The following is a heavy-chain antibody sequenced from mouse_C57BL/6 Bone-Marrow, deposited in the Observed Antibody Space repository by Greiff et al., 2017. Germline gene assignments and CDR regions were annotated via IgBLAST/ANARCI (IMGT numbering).Heavy chain of an antibody. CDR3: DKLDYDSSSPDYFDV. V-gene: IGHV1-81*01. D-gene: IGHD2-4*01. CDR1: GYTFTRYG. J-gene: IGHJ1*03. Sequence: QVQLQQSGAELARPGASVKLSCKASGYTFTRYGIRWVKQRTGQGLEWIGELYPRSGYTYYNEKFKGKATMTADKSSSTAYMELRSLTSEDSAVYVCDKLDYDSSSPDYFDVWGTGTTGTVSS. CDR2: LYPRSGYT.